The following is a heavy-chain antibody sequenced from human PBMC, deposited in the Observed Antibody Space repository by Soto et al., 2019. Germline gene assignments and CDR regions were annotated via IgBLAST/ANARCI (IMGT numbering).Heavy chain of an antibody. CDR1: GFAFSSYG. J-gene: IGHJ4*02. Sequence: PGGSLRLSCAASGFAFSSYGISWIRLSPGKGLEWVSVISGGGDTTYYTPSVKGRFTISRDDFRNTLYLRMNSLRTEDTAIYYCAKLRDFVVLPAGILDYWGPGTLVTVSS. CDR3: AKLRDFVVLPAGILDY. D-gene: IGHD2-8*01. V-gene: IGHV3-23*01. CDR2: ISGGGDTT.